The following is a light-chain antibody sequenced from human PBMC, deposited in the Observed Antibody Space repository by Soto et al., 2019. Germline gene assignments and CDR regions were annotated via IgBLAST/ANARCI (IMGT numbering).Light chain of an antibody. V-gene: IGKV3-15*01. CDR3: QQSDSWPRT. J-gene: IGKJ1*01. CDR1: QSVSSN. Sequence: EIVMTQSPATLSVSPEERATLSCRASQSVSSNLAWYQQKPGQAPRLLIYGASTRTTGIPARFSGSGSGTEFTLTISSLQSEDFAVYYCQQSDSWPRTFGQGTKVEIK. CDR2: GAS.